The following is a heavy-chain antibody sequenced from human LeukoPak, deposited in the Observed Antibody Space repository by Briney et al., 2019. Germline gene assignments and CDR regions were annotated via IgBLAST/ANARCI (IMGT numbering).Heavy chain of an antibody. Sequence: ASVKVSCKASGYTFTSYGISWVRQAPGQGLEWMGWISAYNGNTNYAQKLQGRVTMTTDTSTSTAYMELRSLRSDDTAVYYCAREVRISGADAFDIWGQGTLVTVSS. CDR1: GYTFTSYG. J-gene: IGHJ3*02. CDR3: AREVRISGADAFDI. CDR2: ISAYNGNT. V-gene: IGHV1-18*01. D-gene: IGHD3-10*01.